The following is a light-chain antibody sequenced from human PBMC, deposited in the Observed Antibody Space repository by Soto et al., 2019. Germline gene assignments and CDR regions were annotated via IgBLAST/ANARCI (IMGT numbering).Light chain of an antibody. V-gene: IGKV3-15*01. J-gene: IGKJ1*01. CDR1: QSVSSY. CDR2: GAS. CDR3: QQYNNWSRT. Sequence: EIVMTQSPATLSVSPGERATISCRASQSVSSYLAWYQQKPGQAPRLLIYGASTRATGIPARFSGSGSGTEFTLTISSLQSEDFAVYYCQQYNNWSRTFGQGTKVEIK.